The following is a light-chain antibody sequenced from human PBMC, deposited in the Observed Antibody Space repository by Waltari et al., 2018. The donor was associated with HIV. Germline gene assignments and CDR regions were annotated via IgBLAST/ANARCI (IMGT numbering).Light chain of an antibody. J-gene: IGLJ2*01. V-gene: IGLV2-14*01. CDR2: EVS. CDR3: SSYTSSSTYVV. CDR1: SSDVGGYNY. Sequence: QSALTQPASVSGSPGQSITISCTGTSSDVGGYNYVSWYQQHPGKAPKLMIYEVSNRPSGLSNRFSGSKPGNTASLTISGLQAEDEADYYCSSYTSSSTYVVFGGGTKLTVL.